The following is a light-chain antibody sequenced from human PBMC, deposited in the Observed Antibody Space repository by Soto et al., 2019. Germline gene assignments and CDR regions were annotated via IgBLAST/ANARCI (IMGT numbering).Light chain of an antibody. V-gene: IGKV3-11*01. Sequence: EIVLTQSTATLSLSPGERATLSCRASQSVSNFLAWYQQKPGQAPRHLIYDASNRATGIPARFSGSGSGTDFSLTISSLEPEDFSVYYCQQRSDWPTFGGGTKVEIK. J-gene: IGKJ4*01. CDR1: QSVSNF. CDR3: QQRSDWPT. CDR2: DAS.